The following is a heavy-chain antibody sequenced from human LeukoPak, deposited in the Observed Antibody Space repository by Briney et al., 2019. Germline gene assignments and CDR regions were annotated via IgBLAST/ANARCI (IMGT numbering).Heavy chain of an antibody. CDR2: TYYRSKWYN. CDR3: AKERTYSSGWPLDY. J-gene: IGHJ4*02. Sequence: SQTLSLTCAISGDSVSSNSGAWTWLRQSPSRGLEWLGRTYYRSKWYNAYAVSVKSRITINPDTSKNQFSLQLNTVTPEDTAVYYGAKERTYSSGWPLDYWGQGTLVTVSS. D-gene: IGHD6-19*01. CDR1: GDSVSSNSGA. V-gene: IGHV6-1*01.